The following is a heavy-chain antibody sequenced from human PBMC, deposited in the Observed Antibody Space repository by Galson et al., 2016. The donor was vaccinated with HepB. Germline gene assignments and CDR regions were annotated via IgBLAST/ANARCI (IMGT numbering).Heavy chain of an antibody. V-gene: IGHV1-18*01. D-gene: IGHD3-16*02. CDR3: AREVDYLWGSYRPYWCDP. CDR2: ISPYNGNT. CDR1: GYTFTSYG. J-gene: IGHJ5*02. Sequence: SVKVSCKASGYTFTSYGINWVRQAPGQGLEWMVWISPYNGNTEYAQKVQGRVTMTTDTSTSTAYLELRSLRSDDTALYYCAREVDYLWGSYRPYWCDPWGQGTLVTVSS.